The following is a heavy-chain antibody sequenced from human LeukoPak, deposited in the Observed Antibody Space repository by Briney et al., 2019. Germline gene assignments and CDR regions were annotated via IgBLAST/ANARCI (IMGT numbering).Heavy chain of an antibody. CDR2: FDPEDGET. Sequence: ASVKVSCKVSGYTLTELSMHWVRQAPGKGLEWMGGFDPEDGETIYAQKFQGRVTMTEDTSTDTAYMELSSLRSEDTAVYCCATPRGRYCSSTSCPINWFDPWGQGTLVTVSS. J-gene: IGHJ5*02. CDR1: GYTLTELS. CDR3: ATPRGRYCSSTSCPINWFDP. D-gene: IGHD2-2*01. V-gene: IGHV1-24*01.